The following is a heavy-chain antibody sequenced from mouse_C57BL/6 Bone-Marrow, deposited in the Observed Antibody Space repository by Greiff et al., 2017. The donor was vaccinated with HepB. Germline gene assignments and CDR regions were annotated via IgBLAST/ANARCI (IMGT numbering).Heavy chain of an antibody. V-gene: IGHV1-66*01. Sequence: QVQLQQSGPELVKPGASVKISCKASGYSFTSYYIHWVKQRPGQGLEWIGWIYPGSGNTKYNEKFKGKATLTADKYSSTAYMQHSSLTTEDAAVYYCARRILRDYWGQGTTLTVSS. CDR1: GYSFTSYY. CDR2: IYPGSGNT. CDR3: ARRILRDY. D-gene: IGHD1-1*01. J-gene: IGHJ2*01.